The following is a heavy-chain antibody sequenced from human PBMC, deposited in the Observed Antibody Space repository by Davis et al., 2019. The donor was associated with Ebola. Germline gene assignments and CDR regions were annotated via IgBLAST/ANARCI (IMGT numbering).Heavy chain of an antibody. CDR1: GFIFANSA. CDR3: VKERGWTAAGGPFDS. D-gene: IGHD6-13*01. Sequence: PGGSLRLSCEVSGFIFANSAMHWVRQAPGKGLEWVTGISWNSGTIDYADSVRGRFTISRDNAKNSLFLEMSSLKPDDTALYYCVKERGWTAAGGPFDSWGPGTLVTVSS. V-gene: IGHV3-9*01. CDR2: ISWNSGTI. J-gene: IGHJ4*02.